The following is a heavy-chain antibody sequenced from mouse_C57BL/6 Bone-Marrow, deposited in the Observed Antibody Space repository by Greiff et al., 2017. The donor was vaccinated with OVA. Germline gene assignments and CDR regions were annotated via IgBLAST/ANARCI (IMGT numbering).Heavy chain of an antibody. D-gene: IGHD1-1*01. CDR3: ARGYYGSSYVDYFDY. CDR1: GYTFTSYG. Sequence: QVQLKESGAELARPGASVKLSCKASGYTFTSYGISWVKQRTGQGLEWIGEIYPRSGNTYYNEKFKGKATLTADKSSSTAYMELRSLTSEDSAVYFCARGYYGSSYVDYFDYWGQGTTLTVSS. CDR2: IYPRSGNT. J-gene: IGHJ2*01. V-gene: IGHV1-81*01.